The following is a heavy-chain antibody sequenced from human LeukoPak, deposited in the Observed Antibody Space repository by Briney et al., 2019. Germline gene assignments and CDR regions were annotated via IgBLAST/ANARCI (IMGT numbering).Heavy chain of an antibody. CDR3: ARGRNNAFDI. J-gene: IGHJ3*02. Sequence: SQTLSLTCAISGDSVSSSSDAWNWIRQSPSRCLEWLGRTYYRSNDYALSVKTRMTINVDTSKNQVSLQLSSVTPEDTAVYYCARGRNNAFDIWGQGTMVTVS. V-gene: IGHV6-1*01. CDR1: GDSVSSSSDA. CDR2: TYYRSN. D-gene: IGHD1/OR15-1a*01.